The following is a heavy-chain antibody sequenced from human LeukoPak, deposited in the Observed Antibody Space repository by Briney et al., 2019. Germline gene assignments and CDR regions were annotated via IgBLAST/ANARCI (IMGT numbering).Heavy chain of an antibody. V-gene: IGHV4-34*01. Sequence: SETLSLTCAVYCGPFSGYYWRWIRQPPEKGLEWIGSIYHSGSTYYNPSLKSRVTISVDTSKNQFSLKLSSVTAADTAVYYCAREGYDFWSGYYPNWFDPWGQGTLVTVSS. J-gene: IGHJ5*02. CDR3: AREGYDFWSGYYPNWFDP. CDR1: CGPFSGYY. D-gene: IGHD3-3*01. CDR2: IYHSGST.